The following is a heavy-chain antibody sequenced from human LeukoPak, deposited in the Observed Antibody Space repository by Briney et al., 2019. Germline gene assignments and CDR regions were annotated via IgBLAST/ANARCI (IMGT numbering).Heavy chain of an antibody. J-gene: IGHJ4*02. CDR1: GYTFTDHY. CDR2: INPNSDGI. CDR3: ARVRYRLAETYIDY. Sequence: ASVKVSCKASGYTFTDHYMHWVRQAPGQGLEWMGWINPNSDGINNYAHKFQGRVTMTRDTSISTAYMELSRLRSDDTAVYYCARVRYRLAETYIDYWGQGTLVTVSS. V-gene: IGHV1-2*07. D-gene: IGHD3-16*01.